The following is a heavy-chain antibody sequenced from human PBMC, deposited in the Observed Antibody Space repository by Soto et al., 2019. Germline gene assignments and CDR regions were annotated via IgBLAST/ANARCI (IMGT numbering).Heavy chain of an antibody. J-gene: IGHJ4*02. V-gene: IGHV1-18*01. D-gene: IGHD6-6*01. CDR1: GYTFTSYG. CDR2: ISAYNGNT. CDR3: ARDSKYSSSSYFDY. Sequence: GASVKVSCKASGYTFTSYGISWVRQAPGQGLEWMGWISAYNGNTNYAQKLQGRVTMTTDTSTSTAYMELRSLRSDDTAVYYCARDSKYSSSSYFDYWGQGTLVTVSS.